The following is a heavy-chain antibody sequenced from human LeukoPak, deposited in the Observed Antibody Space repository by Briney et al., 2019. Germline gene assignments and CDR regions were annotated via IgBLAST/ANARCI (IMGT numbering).Heavy chain of an antibody. V-gene: IGHV3-23*01. J-gene: IGHJ4*02. CDR1: GFTFGDYA. D-gene: IGHD3-10*01. Sequence: GGSLRLSCTTSGFTFGDYAMSWVRQAPGKGLEWVSAISGSGGSTYYADSVKGRFTISRDNSKNTLYLQMNSLRAEDTAVYYCAKDRGGYYGSGSYYNFDYWGQGTLVTVSS. CDR2: ISGSGGST. CDR3: AKDRGGYYGSGSYYNFDY.